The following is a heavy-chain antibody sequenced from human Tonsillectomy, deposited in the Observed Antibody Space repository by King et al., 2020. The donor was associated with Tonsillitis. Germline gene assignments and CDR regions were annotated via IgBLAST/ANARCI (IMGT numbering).Heavy chain of an antibody. Sequence: QLQESGPGLVKPWETLSLSCSVSGGSISTSHSYWGWIRQSPSTGLEYIGNIFYTGSTYYNPSLRSRVTISLYTSKNRFSLNLSSVTAADTAIYYCARHRGPVAGAFFDSWGQGTLVTVSS. V-gene: IGHV4-39*01. D-gene: IGHD6-19*01. J-gene: IGHJ4*02. CDR3: ARHRGPVAGAFFDS. CDR1: GGSISTSHSY. CDR2: IFYTGST.